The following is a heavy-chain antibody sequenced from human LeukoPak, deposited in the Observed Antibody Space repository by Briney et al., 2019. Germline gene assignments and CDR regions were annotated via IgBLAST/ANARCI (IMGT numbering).Heavy chain of an antibody. V-gene: IGHV3-21*01. CDR2: ISSSSSYI. CDR3: ARGITVTTFETRYYYYYYMDV. Sequence: GGSLRLSCAASGFTFSSYSMNWVRQAPGKGLEWVSSISSSSSYIYYADSVKGRFTISRDNAKNSLYLQMNSLRAEDTPVYYCARGITVTTFETRYYYYYYMDVWGKGTTVTVSS. J-gene: IGHJ6*03. CDR1: GFTFSSYS. D-gene: IGHD4-11*01.